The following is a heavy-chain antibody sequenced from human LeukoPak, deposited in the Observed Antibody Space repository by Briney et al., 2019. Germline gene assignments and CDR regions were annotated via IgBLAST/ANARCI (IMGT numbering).Heavy chain of an antibody. CDR3: ARENVVADLPTQFDP. V-gene: IGHV3-53*01. Sequence: PGGSLRLSCAASGFTVSSNYMSWVRQAPGKGLEWVSVIYSGGSTYYADSVKGRFTISRDNSKNTLYLQMNSLRAEDTAVYYCARENVVADLPTQFDPWGQGTLVTVSS. CDR1: GFTVSSNY. D-gene: IGHD3-22*01. J-gene: IGHJ5*02. CDR2: IYSGGST.